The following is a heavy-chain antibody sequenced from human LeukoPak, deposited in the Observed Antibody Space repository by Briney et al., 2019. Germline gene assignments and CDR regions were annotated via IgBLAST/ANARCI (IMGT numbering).Heavy chain of an antibody. J-gene: IGHJ4*02. D-gene: IGHD5-18*01. CDR2: ISYDGSNK. V-gene: IGHV3-30*04. CDR3: AREGDTAMGFDY. Sequence: GGSVRLSCAASGFTFSSYAMHWVRQAPGKGLEWVAVISYDGSNKYYADSVKGRFTISRDNSKNTLYLQMNSLRAEDTAVYYCAREGDTAMGFDYWGQGTLVTVSS. CDR1: GFTFSSYA.